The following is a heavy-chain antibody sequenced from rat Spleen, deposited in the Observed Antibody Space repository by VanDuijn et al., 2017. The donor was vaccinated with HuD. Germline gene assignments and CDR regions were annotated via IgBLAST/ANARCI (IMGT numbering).Heavy chain of an antibody. CDR1: GFSLTSYH. CDR2: IWTGGTT. D-gene: IGHD1-4*01. Sequence: QVQLKESGPGLVQPSQTLSLTCTVSGFSLTSYHVSWVRQPPGKGLEWMGLIWTGGTTAYNSLLKSRLSIRRDTSKSQVFLKMNSLQTEDTAIYFCTGDRHSPGVMDAWGQGASVTVSS. V-gene: IGHV2-43*01. J-gene: IGHJ4*01. CDR3: TGDRHSPGVMDA.